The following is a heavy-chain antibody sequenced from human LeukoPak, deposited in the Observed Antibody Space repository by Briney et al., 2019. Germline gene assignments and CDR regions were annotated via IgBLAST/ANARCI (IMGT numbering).Heavy chain of an antibody. D-gene: IGHD3/OR15-3a*01. J-gene: IGHJ4*02. Sequence: GGSLRLSCAASGFTFSSYAMSWVRQAPGEGLEWVSAISGSGTTTYYADSVKGRFTVSRDNSKNTLYLQMHSLRAEDTAVYYCARGAWTAYYLDYWGQGTLVTVSS. V-gene: IGHV3-23*01. CDR1: GFTFSSYA. CDR2: ISGSGTTT. CDR3: ARGAWTAYYLDY.